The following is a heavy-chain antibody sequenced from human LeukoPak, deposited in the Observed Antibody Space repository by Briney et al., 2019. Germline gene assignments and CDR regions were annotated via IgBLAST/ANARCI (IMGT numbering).Heavy chain of an antibody. V-gene: IGHV4-61*02. CDR2: IYASGST. CDR3: ASGRTSSSLDY. Sequence: SETLSLTCTVSGGPISSGNYYWSWIRQPAGKGLEWIGRIYASGSTNYNPSLKSRVTMSVDTSKNQFSLTLNSVTAADTAVYYCASGRTSSSLDYWGQGTLVTVSS. J-gene: IGHJ4*02. D-gene: IGHD6-6*01. CDR1: GGPISSGNYY.